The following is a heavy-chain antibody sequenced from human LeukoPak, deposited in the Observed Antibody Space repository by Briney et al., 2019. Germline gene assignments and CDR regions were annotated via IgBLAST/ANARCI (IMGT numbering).Heavy chain of an antibody. CDR2: ISGSGGST. CDR3: AKAPIIGAARPPYYYYYMDV. D-gene: IGHD6-6*01. CDR1: GFTFSSYA. J-gene: IGHJ6*03. Sequence: GGSLRLSCAASGFTFSSYAISWVRQAPGKGLEWVSAISGSGGSTYYADSVKGRFTISRDNSKNTLYLQMNSLRAEDTAVYYCAKAPIIGAARPPYYYYYMDVWGKGTKVTVSS. V-gene: IGHV3-23*01.